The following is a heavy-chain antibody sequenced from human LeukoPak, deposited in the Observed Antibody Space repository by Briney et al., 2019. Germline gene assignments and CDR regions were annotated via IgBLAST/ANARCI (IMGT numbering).Heavy chain of an antibody. V-gene: IGHV3-23*01. J-gene: IGHJ4*02. D-gene: IGHD3-9*01. CDR1: GFTFSSYG. Sequence: QTGGSLRLSCAASGFTFSSYGMSWVRQAPGKGLGWVSAISGSGGSTYYADSVKGRFTISRDNSKNTLYLQMNSLRAEDTAVYYCAKDGDRGILTGCPGDYWGQGTLVTVSS. CDR3: AKDGDRGILTGCPGDY. CDR2: ISGSGGST.